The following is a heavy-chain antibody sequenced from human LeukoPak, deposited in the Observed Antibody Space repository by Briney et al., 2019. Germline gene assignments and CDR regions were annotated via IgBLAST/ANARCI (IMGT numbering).Heavy chain of an antibody. CDR2: IIPILGIA. D-gene: IGHD3-3*01. CDR3: AQSITIFGVVIKDDGMDV. J-gene: IGHJ6*02. V-gene: IGHV1-69*04. CDR1: GGTFSSYA. Sequence: GASVKVSCKASGGTFSSYAISWVRQAPGQGLEWMGRIIPILGIANYAQKFQGRVTITADKSTSTAYMELSSLRSEDTAVYYCAQSITIFGVVIKDDGMDVWGQGTTVTVSS.